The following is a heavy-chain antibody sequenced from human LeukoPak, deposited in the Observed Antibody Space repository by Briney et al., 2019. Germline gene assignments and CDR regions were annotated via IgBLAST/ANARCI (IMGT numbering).Heavy chain of an antibody. J-gene: IGHJ3*02. D-gene: IGHD1-1*01. CDR2: ISSDGRSA. CDR3: ARDTTDAFDI. V-gene: IGHV3-74*01. Sequence: TGGSLRLSCAASGFVFSSHWIHWVRQPPGKGLVWVSCISSDGRSALYAESVKGRFTISRDNAKNTLHLQMNRLRAEDTAVYYCARDTTDAFDIWGQGTMVTVSS. CDR1: GFVFSSHW.